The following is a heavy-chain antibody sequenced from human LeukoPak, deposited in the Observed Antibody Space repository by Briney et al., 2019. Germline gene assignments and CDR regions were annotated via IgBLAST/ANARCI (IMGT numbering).Heavy chain of an antibody. V-gene: IGHV4-38-2*01. J-gene: IGHJ3*01. CDR2: IYHSGST. CDR1: GYSISSGYY. CDR3: ASFEYSSSKG. Sequence: PSETLSLTCAVSGYSISSGYYWGWIRQPPGKGLEWIGSIYHSGSTHYNPSLKSRVTISVDTSKNQFSLKLSSVAAADTAVYYCASFEYSSSKGWGQGTMVTVSS. D-gene: IGHD6-6*01.